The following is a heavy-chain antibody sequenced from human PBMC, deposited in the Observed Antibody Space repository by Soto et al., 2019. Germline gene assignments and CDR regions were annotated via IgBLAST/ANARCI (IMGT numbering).Heavy chain of an antibody. D-gene: IGHD3-10*01. CDR3: AVDYYGYHDAFDI. CDR2: INHSGST. J-gene: IGHJ3*02. CDR1: GGSFSGYY. V-gene: IGHV4-34*01. Sequence: QVQLQQWGAGLLKPSETLSLTCAVYGGSFSGYYWSWIRQPPGKGLEWIGEINHSGSTNYNPSLKSRVTLSVDTSKNQFSLKLSSVTAADTAVYYCAVDYYGYHDAFDIWGQGTMVTVSS.